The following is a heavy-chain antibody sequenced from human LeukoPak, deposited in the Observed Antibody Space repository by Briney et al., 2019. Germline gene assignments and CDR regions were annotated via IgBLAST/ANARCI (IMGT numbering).Heavy chain of an antibody. CDR3: ATGARGSYYIDY. CDR1: GYTLTELS. Sequence: ASVKVSCKVSGYTLTELSMHWVRQAPGKGLEWMGGFDPEDGETIYTQKFQGRVTMTEDTSTDTAYMELSSLRSEDTAVYYCATGARGSYYIDYWGQGTLVTVSS. D-gene: IGHD1-26*01. CDR2: FDPEDGET. J-gene: IGHJ4*02. V-gene: IGHV1-24*01.